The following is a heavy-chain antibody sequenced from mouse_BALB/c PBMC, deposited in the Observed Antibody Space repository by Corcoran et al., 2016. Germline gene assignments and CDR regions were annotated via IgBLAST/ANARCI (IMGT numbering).Heavy chain of an antibody. V-gene: IGHV8-8*01. CDR2: IWWDDDK. J-gene: IGHJ3*01. CDR1: GFSLSTSGMG. Sequence: QVTLKESGPGILQPSQTLSLTCSFSGFSLSTSGMGVGWIRQPSGKGLEWLAHIWWDDDKYYNTALKSGLTISKDTSKNQVFLKIASVDTADTATYYCARIERDWPWFVYWGQGTLVTVSA. D-gene: IGHD3-3*01. CDR3: ARIERDWPWFVY.